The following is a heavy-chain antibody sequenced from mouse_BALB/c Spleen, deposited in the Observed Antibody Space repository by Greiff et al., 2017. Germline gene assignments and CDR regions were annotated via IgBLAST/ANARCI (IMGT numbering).Heavy chain of an antibody. V-gene: IGHV5-6-5*01. CDR2: ISSGGST. J-gene: IGHJ2*01. CDR3: ARGRSPFDY. Sequence: DVQLVESGGGLVKPGGSLKLSCAASGFTFSSYAMSWVRQTPEKRLEWVASISSGGSTYYPDSVKGRFTISRDNARNILYLQMSSLRSEDTAMYYCARGRSPFDYWGQGTTLTVSS. CDR1: GFTFSSYA.